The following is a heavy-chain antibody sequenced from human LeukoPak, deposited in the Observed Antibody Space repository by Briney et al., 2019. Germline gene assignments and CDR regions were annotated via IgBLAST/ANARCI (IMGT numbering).Heavy chain of an antibody. CDR1: GGSISSYY. Sequence: SETLSLTCTVSGGSISSYYWSWIRQPPGKGLEWIGYIYYRGSTNYNPSLQSRVSISVHTSKSQVSLKLSSVTAADTAVYYCASLGGTYDYWGQGTLVTVSS. CDR3: ASLGGTYDY. D-gene: IGHD1-26*01. V-gene: IGHV4-59*08. CDR2: IYYRGST. J-gene: IGHJ4*02.